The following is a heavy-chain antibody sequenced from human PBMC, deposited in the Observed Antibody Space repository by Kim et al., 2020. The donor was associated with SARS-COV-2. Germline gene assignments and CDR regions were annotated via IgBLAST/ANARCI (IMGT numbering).Heavy chain of an antibody. Sequence: TNYNPSLKSRVTISVDTSKHQFSLKLSSVTAADTAVYYCARVDLAARLDYWGQGTLVTVSS. CDR2: T. V-gene: IGHV4-34*01. D-gene: IGHD6-6*01. CDR3: ARVDLAARLDY. J-gene: IGHJ4*02.